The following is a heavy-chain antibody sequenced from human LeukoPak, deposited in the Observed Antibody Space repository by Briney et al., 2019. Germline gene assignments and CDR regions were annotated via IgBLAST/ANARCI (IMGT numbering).Heavy chain of an antibody. CDR3: ARRVRSSWDAFDI. D-gene: IGHD6-13*01. CDR1: GYTFTGYY. Sequence: ASVKVSCKASGYTFTGYYMHWVRQAPGQGLGWMGWINPNSGGTNYAQKFQGRVTMTRDTSISTAYMELSRLRSDDTAVYYCARRVRSSWDAFDIWGQGTMVTVSS. CDR2: INPNSGGT. J-gene: IGHJ3*02. V-gene: IGHV1-2*02.